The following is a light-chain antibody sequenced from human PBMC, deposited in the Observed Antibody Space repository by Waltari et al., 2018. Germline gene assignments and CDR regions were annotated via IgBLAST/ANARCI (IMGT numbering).Light chain of an antibody. CDR2: EVS. CDR3: CSYAGSYTFGV. CDR1: RSDVGAYNY. J-gene: IGLJ1*01. Sequence: QSALTQPRSVSGSPGQSVTISCTGTRSDVGAYNYVSWYQQHPGKAPKLMIYEVSNRPSGVSDRFSGSKSGNTASLTISGLQAEDEADYYCCSYAGSYTFGVFGTGTKVTVL. V-gene: IGLV2-11*01.